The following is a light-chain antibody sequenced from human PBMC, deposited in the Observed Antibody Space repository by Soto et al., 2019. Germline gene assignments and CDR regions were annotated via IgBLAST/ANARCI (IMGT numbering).Light chain of an antibody. V-gene: IGKV1-39*01. J-gene: IGKJ4*01. CDR3: QQSYSTPLT. Sequence: DIQMTQSPSSLSASVGDRVTITCRASQRISSYLNWYQQKPGKAPKLLIYTASSLQSGVPSRFSGSASGTDFTLTISSLQPEDFATYYCQQSYSTPLTFGGGTKVDIK. CDR1: QRISSY. CDR2: TAS.